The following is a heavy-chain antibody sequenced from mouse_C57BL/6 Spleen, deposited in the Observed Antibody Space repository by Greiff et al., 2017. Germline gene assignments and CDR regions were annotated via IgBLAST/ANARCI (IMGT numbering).Heavy chain of an antibody. CDR1: GYAFSSSW. CDR2: IYPGDGDT. J-gene: IGHJ4*01. Sequence: VQLKESGPELVKPGASVKISCKASGYAFSSSWMNWVKQRPGKGLEWIGRIYPGDGDTNYNGKFKGKATLTADKSSSTAYMQLSSLTSEDSAVYFCARGLYSNHGAMDYWGQGTSVTVSS. V-gene: IGHV1-82*01. CDR3: ARGLYSNHGAMDY. D-gene: IGHD2-5*01.